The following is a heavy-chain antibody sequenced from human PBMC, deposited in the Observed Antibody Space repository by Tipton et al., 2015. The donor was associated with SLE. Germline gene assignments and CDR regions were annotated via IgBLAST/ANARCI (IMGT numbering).Heavy chain of an antibody. CDR3: TRGSNFDI. CDR1: SYSIYNGFY. V-gene: IGHV4-38-2*02. CDR2: IYRSGTA. J-gene: IGHJ3*02. D-gene: IGHD2-2*01. Sequence: TLSLTCSVSSYSIYNGFYWGWIRQSPGKGLEWIGSIYRSGTAYYNPSLKSRINISIDTSKNQFSLRLGSVTAADTALYYCTRGSNFDIWGPATMVTVSS.